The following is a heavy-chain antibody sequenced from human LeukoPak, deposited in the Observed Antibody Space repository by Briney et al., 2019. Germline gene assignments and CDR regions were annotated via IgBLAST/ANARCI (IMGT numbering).Heavy chain of an antibody. Sequence: ASATGSCNASTYTITSNYMHCVRHPPRQRLEWMGIINHSGGSTSYAQKFQGRVTMTRDMSTNTVYMELSSLRSEDTAVYYCARAAAAIDHWGQRPLVTVSS. V-gene: IGHV1-46*01. CDR2: INHSGGST. CDR3: ARAAAAIDH. CDR1: TYTITSNY. D-gene: IGHD6-13*01. J-gene: IGHJ4*02.